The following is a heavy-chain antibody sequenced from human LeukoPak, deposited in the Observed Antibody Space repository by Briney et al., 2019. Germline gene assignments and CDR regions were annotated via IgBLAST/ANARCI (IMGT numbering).Heavy chain of an antibody. V-gene: IGHV3-9*01. CDR3: AKDTSGYLDGHYFDY. Sequence: GGSLRLSCAASGFTFDDYAMHWVRQAPGKGLEWVSGISWNSGSIGYADSVKGRFTISRDNAKNSLYLQMNSLRAEDTALYYCAKDTSGYLDGHYFDYWGQGTLVTVSS. CDR2: ISWNSGSI. J-gene: IGHJ4*02. CDR1: GFTFDDYA. D-gene: IGHD3-22*01.